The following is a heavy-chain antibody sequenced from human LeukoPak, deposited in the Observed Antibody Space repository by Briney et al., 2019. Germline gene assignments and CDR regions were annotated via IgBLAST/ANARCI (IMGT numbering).Heavy chain of an antibody. CDR2: IKQDGSET. CDR1: GFTFSNYW. CDR3: ARDFWGAYRVDYFDG. Sequence: PGGSLRLSCAASGFTFSNYWMSWVRRAPGKGLEWVANIKQDGSETYFVDSVRGRFTISRDNAKKSLYLQMNSLRAEDTAVYYCARDFWGAYRVDYFDGCGQGTLVTVSS. J-gene: IGHJ4*02. D-gene: IGHD3-3*01. V-gene: IGHV3-7*01.